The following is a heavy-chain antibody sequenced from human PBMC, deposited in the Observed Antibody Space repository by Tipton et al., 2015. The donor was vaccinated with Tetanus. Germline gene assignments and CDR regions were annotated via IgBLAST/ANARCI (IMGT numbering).Heavy chain of an antibody. CDR2: IHTGGNT. CDR3: AGTRDYGGNQDAFDI. D-gene: IGHD4-23*01. Sequence: GSLRLSCAISGFSVSSNYLTWVRQAPGKGLEWVSIIHTGGNTYYADSVKGRFTVSRDNSKNTFHLQMNSLRAEDTAVYYCAGTRDYGGNQDAFDIWGQGTLVNVSS. CDR1: GFSVSSNY. V-gene: IGHV3-53*01. J-gene: IGHJ3*02.